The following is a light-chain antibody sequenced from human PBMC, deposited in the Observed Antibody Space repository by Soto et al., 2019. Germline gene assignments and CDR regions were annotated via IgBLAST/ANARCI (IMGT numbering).Light chain of an antibody. CDR2: GAS. CDR3: QQYGSFYT. CDR1: QSVNNNY. Sequence: EIVLTQSPGTLSLSPGERATLSCRASQSVNNNYLAWYQQKPGQAPSLLIYGASSRATGIPDRVSGSGSGTDFTLTISRLEPEDFAVSYCQQYGSFYTLGQGTKLEIK. V-gene: IGKV3-20*01. J-gene: IGKJ2*01.